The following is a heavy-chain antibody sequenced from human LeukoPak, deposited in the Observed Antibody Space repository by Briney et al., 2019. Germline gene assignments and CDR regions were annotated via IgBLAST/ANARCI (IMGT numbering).Heavy chain of an antibody. CDR2: IYPGDSGT. Sequence: HGESLKISCKGSGYSFTSYWIGWVRQMPGKGLEWMGIIYPGDSGTRYSPSFQGQVTISADKSISTAYLQWSSLKASDTAMYYCARGVPAAIRYYYYGMDVWGQGTTVTVSS. J-gene: IGHJ6*02. CDR1: GYSFTSYW. V-gene: IGHV5-51*01. CDR3: ARGVPAAIRYYYYGMDV. D-gene: IGHD2-2*02.